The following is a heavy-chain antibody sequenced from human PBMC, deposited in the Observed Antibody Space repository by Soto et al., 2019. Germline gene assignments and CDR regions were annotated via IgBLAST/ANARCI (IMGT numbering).Heavy chain of an antibody. V-gene: IGHV4-39*01. D-gene: IGHD2-8*01. CDR1: GGSVSNSNYY. CDR2: VYYRGRS. CDR3: VSQRTSVLTQAYFDY. Sequence: LSLTCTVSGGSVSNSNYYWGWIRQSPGKGLEWIGSVYYRGRSYSKSSVKSRVTISVDTSKNQFSLNLNSVTASDTAVYFCVSQRTSVLTQAYFDYWGPGALVTVSS. J-gene: IGHJ4*02.